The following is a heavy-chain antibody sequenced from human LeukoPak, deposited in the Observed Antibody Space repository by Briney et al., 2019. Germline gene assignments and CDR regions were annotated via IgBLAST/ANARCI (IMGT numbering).Heavy chain of an antibody. CDR3: ASIDYYGSGTVDV. CDR1: GXSISNYY. J-gene: IGHJ6*02. V-gene: IGHV4-59*01. CDR2: ISDSGST. Sequence: SETLSLTCPVSGXSISNYYWSWVRQPPGKGLEWIGYISDSGSTNYNPSLRSRVTISVDKSKNQFSLKLSSVTAADTAVYYCASIDYYGSGTVDVWGQGTTVTVSS. D-gene: IGHD3-10*01.